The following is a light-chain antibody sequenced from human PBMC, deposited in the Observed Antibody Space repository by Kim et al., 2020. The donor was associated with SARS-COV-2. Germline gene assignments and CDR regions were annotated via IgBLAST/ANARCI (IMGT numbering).Light chain of an antibody. Sequence: GKTVTIFCTRSSGSIARNYEQWYPQRQGISPTTVIYEGNQRPSGVPDQFSGSIGNSSNSASLTISGLKTEDVADYYCQSYDSSKWVFRGGTRLTVL. V-gene: IGLV6-57*01. CDR2: EGN. CDR1: SGSIARNY. CDR3: QSYDSSKWV. J-gene: IGLJ3*02.